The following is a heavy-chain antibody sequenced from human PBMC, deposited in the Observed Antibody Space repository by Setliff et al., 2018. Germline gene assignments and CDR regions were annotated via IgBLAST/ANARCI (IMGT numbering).Heavy chain of an antibody. CDR1: GFTSSTYA. Sequence: PGGSLRLSCAASGFTSSTYALSWVRQAPGKGPEWVSTITGNGNSLYYADSVKGRFIVSRDNSKNTMYLQLRSLRADDTAIYYCAKDRKNYYDTSGYPDAFDIWGQGTTVTVS. D-gene: IGHD3-22*01. CDR2: ITGNGNSL. J-gene: IGHJ3*02. CDR3: AKDRKNYYDTSGYPDAFDI. V-gene: IGHV3-23*01.